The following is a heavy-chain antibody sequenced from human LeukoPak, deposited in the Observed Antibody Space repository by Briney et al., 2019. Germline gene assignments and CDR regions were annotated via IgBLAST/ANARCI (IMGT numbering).Heavy chain of an antibody. D-gene: IGHD5-18*01. CDR1: GFTFSSYA. V-gene: IGHV3-23*01. Sequence: GGSLRLSCAASGFTFSSYAMSWVRQAPGKGLEWVSAISGSGGSTYYADSVKGRFTISRDNSKNTLYLQINSLRAEDTAVYYCAKGGIQLWLGYWGQGTLVTVSS. J-gene: IGHJ4*02. CDR3: AKGGIQLWLGY. CDR2: ISGSGGST.